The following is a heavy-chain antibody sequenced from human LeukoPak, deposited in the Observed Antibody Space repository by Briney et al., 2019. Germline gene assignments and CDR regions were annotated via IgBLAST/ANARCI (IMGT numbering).Heavy chain of an antibody. Sequence: PGGSLRLSCAASGFTFRPYSMNWVRQAPGKGLEWLSYIRSTDGAIAYADSVKGRFTISRDDAKNSLYLQMNSLRDEDTAVYYCARDRDWAFDYWGQGTLITVSS. J-gene: IGHJ4*02. V-gene: IGHV3-48*02. CDR2: IRSTDGAI. D-gene: IGHD3-9*01. CDR1: GFTFRPYS. CDR3: ARDRDWAFDY.